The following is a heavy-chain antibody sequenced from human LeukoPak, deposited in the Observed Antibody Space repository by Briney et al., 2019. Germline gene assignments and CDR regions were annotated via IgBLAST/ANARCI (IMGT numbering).Heavy chain of an antibody. CDR3: ARVELRYFDWLVRVDY. CDR2: LSAYNGNT. Sequence: ASVQVSCKASGYTFTSYGISWVRQAPGQGLEWMGWLSAYNGNTNYAQKLQGRVTMTTDTSTSTAYMELRSLRSDDTAVYYCARVELRYFDWLVRVDYWGQGTLVTVSS. J-gene: IGHJ4*02. CDR1: GYTFTSYG. D-gene: IGHD3-9*01. V-gene: IGHV1-18*04.